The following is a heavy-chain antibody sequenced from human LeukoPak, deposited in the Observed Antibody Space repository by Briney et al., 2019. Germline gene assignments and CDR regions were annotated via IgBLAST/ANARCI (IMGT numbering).Heavy chain of an antibody. Sequence: GGSLRLSCAASGFTFSSYAMSWVRQAPGKGLEWVSAISGSGGSTYYADSVKGRFTISRDNSKNTLYLQMNSLRAEDTAVFYCAKRSGYTTGWFFDFWGQGTLVTVSS. V-gene: IGHV3-23*01. D-gene: IGHD6-19*01. CDR3: AKRSGYTTGWFFDF. CDR1: GFTFSSYA. CDR2: ISGSGGST. J-gene: IGHJ4*02.